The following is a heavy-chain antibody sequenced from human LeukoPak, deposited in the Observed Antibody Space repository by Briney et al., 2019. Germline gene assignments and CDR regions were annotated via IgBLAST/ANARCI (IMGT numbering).Heavy chain of an antibody. Sequence: GGSLRLSCAASGFTFSSYGMSWVRQAPGKGLEWVSGVGASGGAYYADSVKGRFTISRDNSKNTLYLQMNSLRAEDTAVYYCAKDGESSSRGARAFDIWGQGTMVTVSS. CDR3: AKDGESSSRGARAFDI. V-gene: IGHV3-23*01. J-gene: IGHJ3*02. CDR1: GFTFSSYG. CDR2: VGASGGA. D-gene: IGHD6-6*01.